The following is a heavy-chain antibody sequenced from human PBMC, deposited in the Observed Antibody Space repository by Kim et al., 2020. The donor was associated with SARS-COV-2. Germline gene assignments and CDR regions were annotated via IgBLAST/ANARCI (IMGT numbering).Heavy chain of an antibody. D-gene: IGHD5-18*01. CDR1: GYTFTSYY. CDR2: INPSGGST. CDR3: ARGGYSYGPYYYYYMDV. Sequence: ASVKVSCKASGYTFTSYYMHWVRQAPGQGLEWMGIINPSGGSTSYAQKFQGRVTMTRDTSTSTVYMELSSLRSEDTAVYYCARGGYSYGPYYYYYMDVWGKGTTVTVSS. V-gene: IGHV1-46*01. J-gene: IGHJ6*03.